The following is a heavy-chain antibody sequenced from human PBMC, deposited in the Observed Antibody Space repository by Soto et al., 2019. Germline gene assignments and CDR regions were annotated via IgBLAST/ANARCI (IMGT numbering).Heavy chain of an antibody. Sequence: QVQLVQSGAEVKKPGASVKVSCKASGYTFTNYGISWVRQAPGQGLEWMGWISAYNGNTNYAQKFQGRVTMTTDTTRSTAYMELRSLRSDDTAVYYWGGEEGGGRFGGGRALDYWGQGTLVTVSS. CDR1: GYTFTNYG. J-gene: IGHJ4*02. V-gene: IGHV1-18*01. D-gene: IGHD3-16*01. CDR2: ISAYNGNT. CDR3: GGEEGGGRFGGGRALDY.